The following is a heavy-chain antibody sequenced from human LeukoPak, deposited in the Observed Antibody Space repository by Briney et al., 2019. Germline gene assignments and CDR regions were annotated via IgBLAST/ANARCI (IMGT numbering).Heavy chain of an antibody. Sequence: ASVKVSCKASGYTFTSYGISWVRQAPGQGLEWMGWISAYNGNTDYAQKLQGRVTMTTDTSTSTAYMELRSLRSDDTAVYYCARVGGYCSGGSCLTAYYYYYMDVWGKGTTVTVSS. CDR2: ISAYNGNT. V-gene: IGHV1-18*01. J-gene: IGHJ6*03. D-gene: IGHD2-15*01. CDR1: GYTFTSYG. CDR3: ARVGGYCSGGSCLTAYYYYYMDV.